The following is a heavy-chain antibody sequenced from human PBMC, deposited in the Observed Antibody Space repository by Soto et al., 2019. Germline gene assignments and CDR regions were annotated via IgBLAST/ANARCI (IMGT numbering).Heavy chain of an antibody. D-gene: IGHD6-13*01. CDR2: IYYSGST. CDR3: ARLTYAKRLAAAGTRGGWFDP. Sequence: PSETLSLTCTVSGGSISNNGYRWGWVRQPPGKGLEWIGNIYYSGSTYYNPSLKSRVTISLNTSKNQFSLKLNSVTAADTAVYYCARLTYAKRLAAAGTRGGWFDPWGQGTPVTVSS. CDR1: GGSISNNGYR. J-gene: IGHJ5*02. V-gene: IGHV4-39*01.